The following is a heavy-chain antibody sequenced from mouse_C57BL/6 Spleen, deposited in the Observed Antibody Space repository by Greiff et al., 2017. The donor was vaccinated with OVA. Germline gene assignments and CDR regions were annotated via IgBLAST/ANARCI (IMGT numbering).Heavy chain of an antibody. J-gene: IGHJ4*01. D-gene: IGHD6-1*01. V-gene: IGHV1-50*01. CDR1: GYTFTSYW. CDR2: IDPSDSYT. Sequence: QVQLQQPGAELVKPGASVKLSCKASGYTFTSYWMQWVKQRPGQGLEWIGEIDPSDSYTNYNQKFKGKATLTVDTSSSTAYMQLSSLTSEDSAVYYCARGRYVRVLYYAMDYWGQGTSVTVSS. CDR3: ARGRYVRVLYYAMDY.